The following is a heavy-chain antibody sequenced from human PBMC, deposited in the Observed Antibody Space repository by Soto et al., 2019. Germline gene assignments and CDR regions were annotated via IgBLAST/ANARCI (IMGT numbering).Heavy chain of an antibody. D-gene: IGHD6-6*01. J-gene: IGHJ6*02. CDR1: GFTLNNYA. CDR2: ISYDGINR. CDR3: ARERTMAPRGSLAV. V-gene: IGHV3-30-3*01. Sequence: GFLRISCAVSGFTLNNYAMHWVRQAPGKGLEWVAVISYDGINRNSADSVKGRFTISRDTSKNTLYLQMNSLRADDTAVYYCARERTMAPRGSLAVWGQGTTVTVS.